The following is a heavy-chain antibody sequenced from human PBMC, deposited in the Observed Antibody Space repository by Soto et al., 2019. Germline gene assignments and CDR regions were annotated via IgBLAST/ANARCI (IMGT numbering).Heavy chain of an antibody. CDR1: GFTFDDYA. V-gene: IGHV3-9*01. Sequence: EVQLVESGGGLVQPGRSLRLSCAASGFTFDDYAMHWVRQAPGKGLEWVSGISWNSGTIGYADSVKGRFTISRDNAKNSLYRQMNSLRAEDTALYYCAKDNGWHYGDSWEYRGQGTLVTVSS. J-gene: IGHJ4*01. D-gene: IGHD1-7*01. CDR2: ISWNSGTI. CDR3: AKDNGWHYGDSWEY.